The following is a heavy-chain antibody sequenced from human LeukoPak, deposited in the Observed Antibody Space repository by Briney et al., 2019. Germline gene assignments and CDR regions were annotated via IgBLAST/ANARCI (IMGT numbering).Heavy chain of an antibody. D-gene: IGHD3-22*01. CDR1: GGTFSSHA. Sequence: SVKVSCKASGGTFSSHAISWVRQAPGQGLEWMGRIIPIFGTANYAQKFQGRVTITADKSTSTAYMELSSLRSEDTAVYYCARAYDSSGDWFDPWGQGTLVTVSS. CDR2: IIPIFGTA. V-gene: IGHV1-69*06. CDR3: ARAYDSSGDWFDP. J-gene: IGHJ5*02.